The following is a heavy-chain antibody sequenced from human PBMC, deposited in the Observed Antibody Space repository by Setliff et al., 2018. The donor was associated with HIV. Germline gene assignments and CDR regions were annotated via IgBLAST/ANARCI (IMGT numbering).Heavy chain of an antibody. V-gene: IGHV4-39*01. CDR2: IYYSGST. CDR1: GGSISNSRYY. D-gene: IGHD4-17*01. CDR3: GFYGSISPH. Sequence: KASETLSLTCTVSGGSISNSRYYWSWIRQPPGKGLEWIGSIYYSGSTYYNPSLKSRVTISVDTSKNQFSLKLTSVTAADTAICYCGFYGSISPHWGQGTLVTVSS. J-gene: IGHJ4*02.